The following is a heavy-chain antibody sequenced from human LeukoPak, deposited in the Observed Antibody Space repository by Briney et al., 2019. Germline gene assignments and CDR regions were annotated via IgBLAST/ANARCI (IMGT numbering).Heavy chain of an antibody. Sequence: GGSLRLSCAASGFTFSSYAMSWVRQAPGNGLEWVSAISGSGGSTYYAASVKGRFTISRDNSKNTLYLQMNSLRVEDTAVYYCAKRPSDYGDYVSYFDYWGQGTLVTVSS. CDR2: ISGSGGST. J-gene: IGHJ4*02. D-gene: IGHD4-17*01. CDR1: GFTFSSYA. CDR3: AKRPSDYGDYVSYFDY. V-gene: IGHV3-23*01.